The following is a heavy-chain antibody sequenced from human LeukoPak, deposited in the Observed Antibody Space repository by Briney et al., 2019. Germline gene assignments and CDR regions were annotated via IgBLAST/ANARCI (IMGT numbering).Heavy chain of an antibody. V-gene: IGHV3-15*01. D-gene: IGHD2-2*01. J-gene: IGHJ4*02. CDR2: MKIITDGGTT. CDR3: NTARSLGEYQLPQRDY. CDR1: GFTFCNAC. Sequence: PGRSLRLSCAASGFTFCNACMSCGSEAPGKGLEWVGGMKIITDGGTTAYAAPVKGGFTISRDGSKNTLYMHMNSLKPEDTAVSYSNTARSLGEYQLPQRDYWGQGTLVTVSS.